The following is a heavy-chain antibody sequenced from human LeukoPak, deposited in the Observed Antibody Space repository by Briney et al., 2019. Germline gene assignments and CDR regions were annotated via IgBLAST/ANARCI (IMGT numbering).Heavy chain of an antibody. CDR3: ARVRGSNHYGADFDY. V-gene: IGHV4-39*07. CDR1: GGSISSSSYY. CDR2: IYYSGST. D-gene: IGHD2-2*01. J-gene: IGHJ4*02. Sequence: ASETLSLTCTVSGGSISSSSYYWGWIRQPPGKGLEWIGSIYYSGSTYYNPSLKSRVTISVDTSNNQFSLNLRSVTAADTAVYYCARVRGSNHYGADFDYWGQGTLVTVSS.